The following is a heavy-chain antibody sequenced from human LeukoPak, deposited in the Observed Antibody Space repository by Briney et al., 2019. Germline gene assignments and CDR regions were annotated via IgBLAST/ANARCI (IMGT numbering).Heavy chain of an antibody. CDR1: GFTFSDYD. V-gene: IGHV3-11*06. CDR3: ARVVVYSYGYVDYFDG. CDR2: ISSSSSCT. D-gene: IGHD5-18*01. J-gene: IGHJ4*02. Sequence: GGSLRLSCAASGFTFSDYDMSWIRQAPGKGLEWVSYISSSSSCTNYADSVKGRFTISRDNAKNSLYLQMNSLRAEDTAVYYCARVVVYSYGYVDYFDGWGQATLVTAS.